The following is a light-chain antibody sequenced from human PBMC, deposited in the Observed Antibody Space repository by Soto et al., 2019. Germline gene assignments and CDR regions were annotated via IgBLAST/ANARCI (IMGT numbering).Light chain of an antibody. Sequence: QSVLTQPASVSGSPGQSINLSCTGTSSDVGGYNYVSWYQQHPGKAPKLMIYEVSTRPSGVSNRFSGSKSGNTSSLTISGLQAEDEDDYYCRSYTSSSTYVIVTGTKLTVL. J-gene: IGLJ1*01. CDR3: RSYTSSSTYV. V-gene: IGLV2-14*01. CDR1: SSDVGGYNY. CDR2: EVS.